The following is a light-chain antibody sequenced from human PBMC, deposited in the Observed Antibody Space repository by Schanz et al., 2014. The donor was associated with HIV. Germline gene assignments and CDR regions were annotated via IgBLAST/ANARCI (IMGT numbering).Light chain of an antibody. CDR3: QQTNSFPLT. Sequence: DIQMTQSPSTLSASVGDRVTITCRASHNIGNWLTWYQQKPGKAPKLLISAASSLQSGVPPRFSGSGSGTDFTLTISSLQPEDFATYFCQQTNSFPLTFGGGTKVEIK. CDR1: HNIGNW. J-gene: IGKJ4*01. V-gene: IGKV1-12*01. CDR2: AAS.